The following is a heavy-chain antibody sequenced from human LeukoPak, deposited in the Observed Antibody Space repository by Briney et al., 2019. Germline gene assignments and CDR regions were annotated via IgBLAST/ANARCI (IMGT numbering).Heavy chain of an antibody. D-gene: IGHD5-24*01. V-gene: IGHV3-53*01. CDR1: GFTVSSNY. J-gene: IGHJ4*02. CDR2: IYSGGST. CDR3: ARGNLEMATPFDY. Sequence: PGGSLRLSCAASGFTVSSNYMSWVRQAPGKGLEWVSVIYSGGSTYYADSVKGRFTISRDNSKNTLYLQMNSLRAEDTAVYYCARGNLEMATPFDYWGQGTLVTVSS.